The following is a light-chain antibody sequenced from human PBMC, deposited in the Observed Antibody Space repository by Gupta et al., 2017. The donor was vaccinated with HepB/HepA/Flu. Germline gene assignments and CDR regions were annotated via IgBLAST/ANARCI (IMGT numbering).Light chain of an antibody. CDR1: KLGDKY. Sequence: SYELTQPPSVSVSPGQTASITCSGDKLGDKYACWYQQKPGQSPVLVIYQDSKRPSGIPERFSGSNSGNTATLTISGTQAMDEADYDGQAWDSSTADWVFGGGTKLTVL. CDR2: QDS. CDR3: QAWDSSTADWV. J-gene: IGLJ3*02. V-gene: IGLV3-1*01.